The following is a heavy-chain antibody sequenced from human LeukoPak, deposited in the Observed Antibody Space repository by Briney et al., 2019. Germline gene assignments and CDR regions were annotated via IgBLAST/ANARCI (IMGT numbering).Heavy chain of an antibody. CDR3: ARGRRSGSYYYYYYYGMDV. CDR1: GGSISSGGYY. Sequence: SETLSLTCTVSGGSISSGGYYWSWIRQPPGKGLEWIGEINHSGSTNYNPSLKSRVTISVDTSKNQFSLKLSSVTAADTAVYYCARGRRSGSYYYYYYYGMDVWGQGTTVTVSS. CDR2: INHSGST. J-gene: IGHJ6*02. D-gene: IGHD1-26*01. V-gene: IGHV4-39*07.